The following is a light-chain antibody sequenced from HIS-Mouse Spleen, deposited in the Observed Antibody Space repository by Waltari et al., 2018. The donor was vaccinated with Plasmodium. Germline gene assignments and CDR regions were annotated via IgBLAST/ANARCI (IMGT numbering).Light chain of an antibody. J-gene: IGKJ4*01. Sequence: AIRMTQSPSSFSASTGDRVTITCRASQGISSYLACYQQKPGKAPKLLIYAASTLQIGVPSMFRGSGAGTDFTLTISCLQSEDFATYYCQQYYSDPRTFGGGTKVEIK. CDR3: QQYYSDPRT. CDR2: AAS. CDR1: QGISSY. V-gene: IGKV1-8*01.